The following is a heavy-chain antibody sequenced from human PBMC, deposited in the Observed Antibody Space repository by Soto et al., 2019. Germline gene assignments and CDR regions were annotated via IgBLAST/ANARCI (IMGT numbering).Heavy chain of an antibody. V-gene: IGHV2-5*02. Sequence: QITLNESGPTVVRPTETLTLTCRFSGFSLTTSGVGVGWIRQSPGKAPEWLALIYWDDDKRYSASLKSRLTITKDTSKNKVVLTVSDLDPTDTATYYCAHRVLRTVFGLVTTTAIYFDFWGQGPPVAVSS. CDR2: IYWDDDK. D-gene: IGHD3-3*01. CDR3: AHRVLRTVFGLVTTTAIYFDF. CDR1: GFSLTTSGVG. J-gene: IGHJ4*02.